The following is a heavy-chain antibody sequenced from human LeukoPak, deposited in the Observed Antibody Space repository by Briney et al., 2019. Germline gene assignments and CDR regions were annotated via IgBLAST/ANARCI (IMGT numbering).Heavy chain of an antibody. CDR2: IRSSGSSI. CDR3: AKDIAHTITIFGVGWAPHYYGMDV. V-gene: IGHV3-21*04. Sequence: ETLSLTCTVSGGSVSSGSYYWSWVRQAPGKGLEWVSSIRSSGSSIYYADSVEGRFTVSRDNAKNSLFLQLNSLRAEDTAVYYCAKDIAHTITIFGVGWAPHYYGMDVWGQGTTVTVSS. J-gene: IGHJ6*02. CDR1: GGSVSSGSYY. D-gene: IGHD3-3*01.